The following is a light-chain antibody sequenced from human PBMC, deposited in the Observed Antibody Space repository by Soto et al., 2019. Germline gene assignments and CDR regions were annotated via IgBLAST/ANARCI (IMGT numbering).Light chain of an antibody. CDR2: SAS. V-gene: IGKV1-9*01. CDR1: QGISTS. J-gene: IGKJ2*01. Sequence: DIQLTQSPSFLSASVRDRVTITCRASQGISTSLAWYQQKPGKAPKLLIYSASTLQSGVPSRFSGSGSGTEFTLTISSLQPEDVATYFCQQLNTYPHTFGQGTKLEIK. CDR3: QQLNTYPHT.